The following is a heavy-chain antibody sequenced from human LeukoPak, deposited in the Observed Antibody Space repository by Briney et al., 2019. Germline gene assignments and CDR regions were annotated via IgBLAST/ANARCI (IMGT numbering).Heavy chain of an antibody. Sequence: GGSLRLSCAASGFTFSSYRMNWVRQAPGKGLEWVSFISSSSTYIYYADSLKGRFTISRDNAKNSLFPQMNSLRAEDTAVYYCATEDVTGSFDYWGQGTLVTVSS. D-gene: IGHD1-20*01. CDR1: GFTFSSYR. CDR2: ISSSSTYI. J-gene: IGHJ4*01. CDR3: ATEDVTGSFDY. V-gene: IGHV3-21*01.